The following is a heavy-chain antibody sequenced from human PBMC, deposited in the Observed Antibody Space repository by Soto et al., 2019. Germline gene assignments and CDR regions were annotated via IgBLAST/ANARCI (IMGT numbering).Heavy chain of an antibody. V-gene: IGHV1-46*01. CDR3: ARDGGQLWPRYDFDY. CDR1: GYSFSNYS. Sequence: VQLVQSGAEVKKPGASVQVSCKTSGYSFSNYSMHWVRQVPGQGLEWMGKINPNGGSTSLAQKFKDAVTLTRDTSTNTVDMELSSLTSEDTAVYYCARDGGQLWPRYDFDYWGQGTLVTVSS. J-gene: IGHJ4*02. D-gene: IGHD3-16*01. CDR2: INPNGGST.